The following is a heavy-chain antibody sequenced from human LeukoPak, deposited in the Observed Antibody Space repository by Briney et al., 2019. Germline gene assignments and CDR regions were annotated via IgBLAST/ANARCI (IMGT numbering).Heavy chain of an antibody. CDR3: ARLSYRPESSIAARPYDY. CDR1: GFTFSSYW. V-gene: IGHV3-74*01. J-gene: IGHJ4*02. CDR2: INGNGSST. D-gene: IGHD6-6*01. Sequence: GGSLRPSCAASGFTFSSYWMHWVRQAPGKGLVWVSRINGNGSSTDYADSVKGRFTISRDNAKNTLYLQMNSLRAEDTAVYYCARLSYRPESSIAARPYDYWGQGTLVTVSS.